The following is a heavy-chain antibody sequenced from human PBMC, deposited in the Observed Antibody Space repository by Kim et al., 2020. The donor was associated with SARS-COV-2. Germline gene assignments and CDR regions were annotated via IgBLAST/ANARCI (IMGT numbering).Heavy chain of an antibody. J-gene: IGHJ3*02. CDR3: ARRDPSGIAVAGIVGAFDI. V-gene: IGHV4-39*01. D-gene: IGHD6-19*01. Sequence: SRVTISVDTSKNQCSLKLSSVTAADTAVYYCARRDPSGIAVAGIVGAFDIWGQGTMVTVSS.